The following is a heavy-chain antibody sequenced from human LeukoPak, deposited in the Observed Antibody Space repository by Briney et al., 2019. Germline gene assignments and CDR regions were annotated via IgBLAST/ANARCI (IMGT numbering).Heavy chain of an antibody. CDR1: GGTFSSYA. J-gene: IGHJ6*02. CDR3: ARDINGPFSRYGMDV. D-gene: IGHD2-8*01. CDR2: IIPIFGIA. Sequence: SVKVSCKASGGTFSSYAISWVRQAPGQGLEWMGRIIPIFGIANYAQKFQGRVTITADKSTSTAYMELSSLRSEDTAVYYCARDINGPFSRYGMDVWGQGTTVTVSS. V-gene: IGHV1-69*04.